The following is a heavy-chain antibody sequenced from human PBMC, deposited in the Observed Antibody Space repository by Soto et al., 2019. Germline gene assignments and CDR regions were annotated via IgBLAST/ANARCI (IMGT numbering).Heavy chain of an antibody. CDR2: MNPNSGNK. Sequence: ASVKVSCKASGYTFTSYDINWVRQATGQGLEWMGWMNPNSGNKGYAQKFKGRVTRTRNTSISTAYNELSNLISEETAVYYCARGAEFETVAARRRYYYYYMDVWGKGTTVTVSS. D-gene: IGHD6-6*01. J-gene: IGHJ6*03. CDR1: GYTFTSYD. V-gene: IGHV1-8*01. CDR3: ARGAEFETVAARRRYYYYYMDV.